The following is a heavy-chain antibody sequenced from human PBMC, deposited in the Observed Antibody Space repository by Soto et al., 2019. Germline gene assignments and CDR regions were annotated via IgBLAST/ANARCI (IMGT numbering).Heavy chain of an antibody. Sequence: GGSLRLSCAASGFIFSSYAMSWVRQAPGKGLEWVSAISSSGISTFYADSVKGRFTISRDNSKNTLYLQLNSLRAEDTALYYCAKVRSLDSSGYGVDFWGQGTLVTVSS. CDR2: ISSSGIST. V-gene: IGHV3-23*01. CDR1: GFIFSSYA. CDR3: AKVRSLDSSGYGVDF. D-gene: IGHD3-22*01. J-gene: IGHJ4*02.